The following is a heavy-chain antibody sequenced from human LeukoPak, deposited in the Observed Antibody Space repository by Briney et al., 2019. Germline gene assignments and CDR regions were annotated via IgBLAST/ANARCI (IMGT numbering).Heavy chain of an antibody. Sequence: SETLSLTCTVSNGAMSTYYLNWIRQSPEKGLEGIGYIHYSGRTNYNPSLKSRLSMSIDTSKNQFSLNLSSVTAADTAVYFCAKTPDLQLSFPQFDSWGQGTLVTVSS. D-gene: IGHD3-16*02. CDR2: IHYSGRT. CDR3: AKTPDLQLSFPQFDS. J-gene: IGHJ4*02. V-gene: IGHV4-59*13. CDR1: NGAMSTYY.